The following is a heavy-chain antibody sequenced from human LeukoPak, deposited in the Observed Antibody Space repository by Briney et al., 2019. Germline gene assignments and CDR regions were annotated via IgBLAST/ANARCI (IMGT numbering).Heavy chain of an antibody. CDR1: GGSISSYY. CDR2: IYYSGST. D-gene: IGHD3-22*01. Sequence: SETLSLTCTVSGGSISSYYWSWIRQPPGKGLEWIGYIYYSGSTNYNPSLKSRVPISVDTSKNQFSLKLSSVTAADTAVYYCARGPGITMIVVVPTYAFDIWGQGTMVTVSS. J-gene: IGHJ3*02. CDR3: ARGPGITMIVVVPTYAFDI. V-gene: IGHV4-59*01.